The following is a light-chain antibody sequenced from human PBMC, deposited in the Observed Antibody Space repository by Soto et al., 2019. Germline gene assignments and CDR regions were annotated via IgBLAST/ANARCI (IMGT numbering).Light chain of an antibody. CDR2: DVN. V-gene: IGLV2-14*03. CDR1: SSDVGGYNF. J-gene: IGLJ1*01. CDR3: CSYTSSSTHV. Sequence: QSALTQPASVSGSLGQSITISCTGTSSDVGGYNFVSWYQQHPGKVPKLMIFDVNRRPSGVSDRFSGSKSGNTASLTISGLQAEDEGDYYCCSYTSSSTHVFGSGTKVTVL.